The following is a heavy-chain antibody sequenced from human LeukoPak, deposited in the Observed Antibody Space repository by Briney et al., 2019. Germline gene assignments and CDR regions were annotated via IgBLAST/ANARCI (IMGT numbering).Heavy chain of an antibody. CDR1: GGSISSSNW. D-gene: IGHD5-18*01. Sequence: SETLSLTCAVSGGSISSSNWWSWVRQPPGKGLEWIGEIYHSGSTNYNPSLKSRVTISVDKSKNQFSLKLSSVTAADTAVYYCARGRRGYSYGYDYWGQGTLVTVSS. V-gene: IGHV4-4*02. CDR3: ARGRRGYSYGYDY. CDR2: IYHSGST. J-gene: IGHJ4*02.